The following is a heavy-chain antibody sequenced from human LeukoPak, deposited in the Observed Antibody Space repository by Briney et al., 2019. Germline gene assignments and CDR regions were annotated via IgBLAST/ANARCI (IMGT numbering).Heavy chain of an antibody. V-gene: IGHV3-21*01. CDR1: GFTFSSYS. J-gene: IGHJ4*02. CDR3: ARDRTPHYFDY. Sequence: GGSLRLSCVASGFTFSSYSMNWVRQAPGKGLEWVSSISSSSSYIYYADSVKGRFTISRDNAKNSLYLQMNSLRAEDTAVYYCARDRTPHYFDYWGQGTLVTVSS. CDR2: ISSSSSYI. D-gene: IGHD2-15*01.